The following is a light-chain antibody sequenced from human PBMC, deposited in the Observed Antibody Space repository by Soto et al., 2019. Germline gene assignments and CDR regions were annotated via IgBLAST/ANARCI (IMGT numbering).Light chain of an antibody. CDR3: SSYTTSSTRV. V-gene: IGLV2-14*01. CDR1: SSDLGIYNY. J-gene: IGLJ1*01. CDR2: EVT. Sequence: QSALAQPASVSGSRGQSIAISCSGSSSDLGIYNYVSWYQQHPGKVPKLIIFEVTNRPSGVSNRFSGSKSGNTASLTISGLQAEDEADYYCSSYTTSSTRVFGTGTKVTVL.